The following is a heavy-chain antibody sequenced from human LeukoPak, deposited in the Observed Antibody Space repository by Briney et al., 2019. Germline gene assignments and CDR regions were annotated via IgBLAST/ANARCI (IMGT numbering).Heavy chain of an antibody. CDR1: GFTFSSYA. Sequence: PGGSLRLSCAASGFTFSSYAMSWVRQAPGKGLEWVSAISGSGDITYLADSVKGRFTISRDNSKNTLYLQMNSLRTEDTAVYYCAAREMAVSYYFDYWGQGTLVTVSS. CDR2: ISGSGDIT. V-gene: IGHV3-23*01. CDR3: AAREMAVSYYFDY. D-gene: IGHD5-24*01. J-gene: IGHJ4*02.